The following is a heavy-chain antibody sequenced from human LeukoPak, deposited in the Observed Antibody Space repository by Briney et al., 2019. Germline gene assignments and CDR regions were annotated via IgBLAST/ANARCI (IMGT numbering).Heavy chain of an antibody. V-gene: IGHV4-59*12. CDR2: IYYSGST. CDR1: GGSISSYY. J-gene: IGHJ3*02. Sequence: PSETLSLTCTVSGGSISSYYWSWIRQPPGKGLEWIGYIYYSGSTNYNPSLKSRVTISVDTSKNQFSLKLSSVTAADTAVYYCAREGFDSRHAFDIWGQGTMVTVSS. D-gene: IGHD3-22*01. CDR3: AREGFDSRHAFDI.